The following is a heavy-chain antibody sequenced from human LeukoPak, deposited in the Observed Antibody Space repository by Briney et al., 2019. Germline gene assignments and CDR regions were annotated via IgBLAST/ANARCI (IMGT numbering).Heavy chain of an antibody. CDR2: IYPGYSDT. Sequence: GESLTISCKGSGYSFTSYWIGWVRQMPGQGLEWMGIIYPGYSDTRYSPSFQGQVTFSVDTSTSTVYLQWSSLKASDTALYYCARFALSSSLDYWGQGTLVTVSP. J-gene: IGHJ4*02. CDR1: GYSFTSYW. D-gene: IGHD6-13*01. CDR3: ARFALSSSLDY. V-gene: IGHV5-51*01.